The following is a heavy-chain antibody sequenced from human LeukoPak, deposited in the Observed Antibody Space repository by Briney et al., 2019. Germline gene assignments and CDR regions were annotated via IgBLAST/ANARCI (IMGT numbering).Heavy chain of an antibody. CDR1: GFTFSSYS. CDR2: ISSSSSYI. J-gene: IGHJ4*02. D-gene: IGHD6-13*01. V-gene: IGHV3-21*01. Sequence: PGGSLRLSCAASGFTFSSYSMNWFRQAPGKRLQLVSSISSSSSYIYYADSVKGRFTISRDNAKNSLYLQMNSLRAEDTAVYYCAREGQQLGLFDYWGQGTLVTVSS. CDR3: AREGQQLGLFDY.